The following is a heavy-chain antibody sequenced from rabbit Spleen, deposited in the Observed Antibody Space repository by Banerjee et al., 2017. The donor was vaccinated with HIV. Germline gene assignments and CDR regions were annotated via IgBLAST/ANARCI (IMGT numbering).Heavy chain of an antibody. V-gene: IGHV1S7*01. CDR3: VRDLSSGWGGVYYFNL. CDR1: GFTISGYW. J-gene: IGHJ4*01. CDR2: IYPITETT. Sequence: QLEESGGRLVQPGGSLKISCKAFGFTISGYWMNWVRQAPGKGLEWIGIIYPITETTYYANWVNGRFTISSDNAQNTVDLQMNSLTAADTATYFCVRDLSSGWGGVYYFNLWGPGTLVTVS. D-gene: IGHD4-1*01.